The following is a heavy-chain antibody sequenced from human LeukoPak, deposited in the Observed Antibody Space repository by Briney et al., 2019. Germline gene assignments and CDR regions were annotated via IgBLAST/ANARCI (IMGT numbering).Heavy chain of an antibody. D-gene: IGHD5-24*01. CDR3: ARQLATTSGVFDI. V-gene: IGHV5-51*01. CDR1: GSSFTSYW. J-gene: IGHJ3*02. CDR2: IYPGDSDT. Sequence: GESLQISCQGSGSSFTSYWIGWVRQLPGKGLEWMGIIYPGDSDTRYSPSFQGQVTISADKSISTAYLQWSSLKASDTAMYYCARQLATTSGVFDIWGQGTMVTVSS.